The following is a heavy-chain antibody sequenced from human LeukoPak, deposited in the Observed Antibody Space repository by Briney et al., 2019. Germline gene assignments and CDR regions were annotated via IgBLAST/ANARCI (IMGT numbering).Heavy chain of an antibody. CDR2: IYYSGST. D-gene: IGHD7-27*01. Sequence: ASETLSLTCTVSGGSISSYYWSWIRQPPGKGLEWIGYIYYSGSTNYNPSLKSRVTISVDTSKNQFSLKLSSVTAADTAVYYCARGGKSELGTCDFWGQGTLVTVSA. J-gene: IGHJ4*02. CDR1: GGSISSYY. CDR3: ARGGKSELGTCDF. V-gene: IGHV4-59*01.